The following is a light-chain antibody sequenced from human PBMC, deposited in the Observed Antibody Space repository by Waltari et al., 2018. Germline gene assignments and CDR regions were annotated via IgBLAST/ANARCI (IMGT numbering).Light chain of an antibody. CDR2: ENS. V-gene: IGLV1-51*02. J-gene: IGLJ7*01. CDR3: GTWDSSLSGAV. CDR1: SSNIGNNY. Sequence: QSVLTQPPSVSAAPGQRVTISCPGGSSNIGNNYVSWYRQFPGTAPKLLIYENSEGPSGIPGRFSGSKSGTSATLDITGLQAGDEADYYCGTWDSSLSGAVFGGGTHLTVL.